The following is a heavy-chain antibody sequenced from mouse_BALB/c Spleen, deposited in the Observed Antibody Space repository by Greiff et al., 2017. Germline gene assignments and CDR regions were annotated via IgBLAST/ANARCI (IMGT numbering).Heavy chain of an antibody. Sequence: DVQLVESGGGLVKPGGSLKLSCAASGFTFSSYAMSWVRQSPEKRLEWVAEISSGGSYTYYPDTVTGRFTISRDNAKNTLYLEMSSLRSEDTAMYYCAMITTWFAYWGQGTLVTVSA. CDR1: GFTFSSYA. CDR3: AMITTWFAY. V-gene: IGHV5-9-4*01. CDR2: ISSGGSYT. D-gene: IGHD2-4*01. J-gene: IGHJ3*01.